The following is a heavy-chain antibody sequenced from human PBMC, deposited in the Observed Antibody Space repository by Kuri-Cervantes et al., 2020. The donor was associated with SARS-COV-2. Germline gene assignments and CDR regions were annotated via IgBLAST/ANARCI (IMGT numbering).Heavy chain of an antibody. Sequence: SQTLSLTCAIYGGSLSGSYWSWIRQSPGKRLEWIGEVNHNGGANYNPSLRSRVTISVDTSKNQFSLKLSSVTAADTAVYYFASQGDYSPDVNPAHYAFDIWGQGTMVTVSS. J-gene: IGHJ3*02. V-gene: IGHV4-34*01. CDR1: GGSLSGSY. D-gene: IGHD4-11*01. CDR2: VNHNGGA. CDR3: ASQGDYSPDVNPAHYAFDI.